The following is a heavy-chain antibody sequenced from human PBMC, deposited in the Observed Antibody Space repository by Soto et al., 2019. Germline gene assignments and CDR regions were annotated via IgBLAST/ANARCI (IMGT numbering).Heavy chain of an antibody. Sequence: QVQLVESGGGVVQPGRSLRLSCAASGFSLNDYGMHWVRQPPGKGLEWVAVISYDGRNKYYTDSVRGRFTISRDISKGTLYLQMNSLRPDDTDVYYCAKSNRGAYDTPDFWGQGTLVTVSP. D-gene: IGHD3-22*01. J-gene: IGHJ4*02. CDR3: AKSNRGAYDTPDF. CDR2: ISYDGRNK. V-gene: IGHV3-30*18. CDR1: GFSLNDYG.